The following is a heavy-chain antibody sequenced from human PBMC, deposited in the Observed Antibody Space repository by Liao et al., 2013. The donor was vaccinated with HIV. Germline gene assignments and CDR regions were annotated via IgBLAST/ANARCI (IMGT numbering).Heavy chain of an antibody. J-gene: IGHJ4*02. CDR1: GGSISSGSYY. CDR2: IYTSGST. CDR3: ARVISYYDSSGYYSVLLDY. Sequence: VQLQESGPGLVKPSQTLSLTCTVSGGSISSGSYYWSWIRQPAGKGLEWIGRIYTSGSTNYNPSLKSRVTISVDTSKNQFSLKLSSVTAADTAVYYCARVISYYDSSGYYSVLLDYWGQGNPGHRLL. V-gene: IGHV4-61*02. D-gene: IGHD3-22*01.